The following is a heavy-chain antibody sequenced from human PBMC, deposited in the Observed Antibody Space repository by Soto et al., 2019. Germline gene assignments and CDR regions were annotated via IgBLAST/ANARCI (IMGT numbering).Heavy chain of an antibody. J-gene: IGHJ6*02. Sequence: PGGSLRLSCAASGFTFSNAWMNWVRQAPGKGLEWVGRIKSKTDGGTTDYAAPVKGRFTISRDDSKNTLYLQMNSLKTEDTAVYYCTTGRIQLWPNYYYYGMDVWGQGTTVTVSS. CDR3: TTGRIQLWPNYYYYGMDV. V-gene: IGHV3-15*07. CDR1: GFTFSNAW. CDR2: IKSKTDGGTT. D-gene: IGHD5-18*01.